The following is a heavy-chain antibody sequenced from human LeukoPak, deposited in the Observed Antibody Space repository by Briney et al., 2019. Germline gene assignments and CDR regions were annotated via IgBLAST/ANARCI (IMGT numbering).Heavy chain of an antibody. J-gene: IGHJ4*02. CDR3: ARHSVVAVAANYFDY. CDR2: IYYSGST. V-gene: IGHV4-59*08. CDR1: GGSISSYY. D-gene: IGHD2-15*01. Sequence: SETLSLTCTVSGGSISSYYWSWIRQPPGKGLEWIGYIYYSGSTNYNPSLKSRVTISVDTSKNQFSLKLSSVTAADTAVYYCARHSVVAVAANYFDYWGQGTLVTVSS.